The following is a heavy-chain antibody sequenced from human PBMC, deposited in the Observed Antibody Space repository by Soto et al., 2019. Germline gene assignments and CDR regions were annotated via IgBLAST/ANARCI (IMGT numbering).Heavy chain of an antibody. CDR3: ARHSSNLRYYYYAMDV. J-gene: IGHJ6*02. CDR1: GYTFTDYW. Sequence: GESLKISCKGSGYTFTDYWIGWVRQLPGKGLEWMGIIYPGDSDTRYSPSFQGQVTITADKSTSTAYLQWNTLKASDTAMYYCARHSSNLRYYYYAMDVWGQGTTVAVS. CDR2: IYPGDSDT. D-gene: IGHD6-13*01. V-gene: IGHV5-51*01.